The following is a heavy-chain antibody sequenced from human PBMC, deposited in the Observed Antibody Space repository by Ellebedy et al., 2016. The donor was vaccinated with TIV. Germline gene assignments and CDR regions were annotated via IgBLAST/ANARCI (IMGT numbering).Heavy chain of an antibody. Sequence: GESLKISCAASGFTFSSYGMHWVRQAPGKGLEWVAVIWYDESNEYYADSVKGRFTISRDNSKNTLYLQMNSLRAEDTAVYYCARSFDPAAPFDYWGQGTLVTVSS. CDR1: GFTFSSYG. V-gene: IGHV3-33*01. CDR3: ARSFDPAAPFDY. J-gene: IGHJ4*02. CDR2: IWYDESNE. D-gene: IGHD3-9*01.